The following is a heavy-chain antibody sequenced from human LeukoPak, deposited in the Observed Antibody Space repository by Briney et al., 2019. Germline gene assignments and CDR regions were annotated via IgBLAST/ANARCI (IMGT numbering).Heavy chain of an antibody. Sequence: GGSLRLSCAASGFTFSDYYMSWIRQAPGKGLEWVSYISSSSSYTNYADSVKGRFTISRDNAQNSLYLQMNSLRAEDTAVYYCARSGYCSSTSCYRWFDPWGQGTLVTVSS. CDR2: ISSSSSYT. D-gene: IGHD2-2*01. J-gene: IGHJ5*02. CDR1: GFTFSDYY. CDR3: ARSGYCSSTSCYRWFDP. V-gene: IGHV3-11*06.